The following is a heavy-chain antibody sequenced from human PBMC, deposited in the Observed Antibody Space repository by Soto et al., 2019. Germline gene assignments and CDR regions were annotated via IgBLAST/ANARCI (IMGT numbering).Heavy chain of an antibody. CDR3: ATDSRYYDFWSGPYYYYMDV. CDR2: FDPEDGET. Sequence: ASVKVSCKVSGYTLTELSMHWVRQAPGKGLEWMGGFDPEDGETIYAQKLKGRVTMTEDTSTDTAYMELSSLRSEDTAVYYCATDSRYYDFWSGPYYYYMDVWGKGTTVTVSS. D-gene: IGHD3-3*01. CDR1: GYTLTELS. V-gene: IGHV1-24*01. J-gene: IGHJ6*03.